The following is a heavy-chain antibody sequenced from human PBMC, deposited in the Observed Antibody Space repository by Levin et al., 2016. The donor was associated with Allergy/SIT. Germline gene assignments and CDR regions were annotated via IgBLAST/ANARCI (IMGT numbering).Heavy chain of an antibody. CDR3: AKDRIIHYYGSGSYGGDDAFDI. CDR2: ISGSGGST. J-gene: IGHJ3*02. Sequence: GESLKISCAASGFTFSSYAMSWVRQAPGKGLEWVSAISGSGGSTYYADSVKGRFTISRDNSKNTLYLQMNSLRAEDTAVYYCAKDRIIHYYGSGSYGGDDAFDIWGQGTMVTVSS. D-gene: IGHD3-10*01. CDR1: GFTFSSYA. V-gene: IGHV3-23*01.